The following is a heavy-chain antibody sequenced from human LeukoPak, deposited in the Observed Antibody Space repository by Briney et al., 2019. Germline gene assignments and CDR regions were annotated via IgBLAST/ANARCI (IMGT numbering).Heavy chain of an antibody. Sequence: GGSLRLSCATSGFTFSRYNMNWVRQAPGKGLEWVSSITSSSIYKYYADSMKGRFTISRDNAKNSLYLQMDSLRAEDTAVYYCARDGITMRILEYWGQGTLVTVSS. D-gene: IGHD3-10*01. J-gene: IGHJ4*02. V-gene: IGHV3-21*01. CDR3: ARDGITMRILEY. CDR2: ITSSSIYK. CDR1: GFTFSRYN.